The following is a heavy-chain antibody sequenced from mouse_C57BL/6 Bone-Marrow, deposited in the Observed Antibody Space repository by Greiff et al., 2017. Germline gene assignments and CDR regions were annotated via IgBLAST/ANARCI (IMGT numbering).Heavy chain of an antibody. CDR1: GYTFTSYW. D-gene: IGHD6-1*01. CDR3: ALCPYAMDY. V-gene: IGHV1-69*01. CDR2: IDPSDSYT. J-gene: IGHJ4*01. Sequence: QVQLQQPGAELVMPGASVKLSCKASGYTFTSYWMHWVKQRPGQGLEWIGEIDPSDSYTTYNQKFKGKSTLTVDKSSSTAYMQLSSLTSEDSAVYYCALCPYAMDYWGQGTSVTVSS.